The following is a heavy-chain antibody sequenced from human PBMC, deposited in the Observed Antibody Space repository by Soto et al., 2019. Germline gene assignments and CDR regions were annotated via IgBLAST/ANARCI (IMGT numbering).Heavy chain of an antibody. CDR3: ARNGTLTGYSYGMDV. CDR1: GGTFSDFT. D-gene: IGHD1-1*01. V-gene: IGHV1-69*01. J-gene: IGHJ6*02. CDR2: IIPIFDTV. Sequence: QVQLVQSGAELSKPGSSVKVSCKASGGTFSDFTINWVRQAPGQRLEWMGGIIPIFDTVNYAEKFQGRVTITADESTSTSFMEVSSLRSEDTDVYYCARNGTLTGYSYGMDVWGQGTMVTGSS.